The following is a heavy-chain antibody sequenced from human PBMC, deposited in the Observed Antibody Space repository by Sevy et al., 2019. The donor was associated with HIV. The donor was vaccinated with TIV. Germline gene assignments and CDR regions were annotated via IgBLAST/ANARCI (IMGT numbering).Heavy chain of an antibody. CDR3: AKGGTTTTGDY. J-gene: IGHJ4*02. CDR2: ISYDGSNK. Sequence: GGSLRLSCAASGFTFSSYGIHWVRQAPGKGLEWVAVISYDGSNKYYADSVKGRFTISRDNSKNTLYLQMNSLRAEDTAVYYCAKGGTTTTGDYWGQGTLVTVSS. V-gene: IGHV3-30*18. CDR1: GFTFSSYG. D-gene: IGHD4-17*01.